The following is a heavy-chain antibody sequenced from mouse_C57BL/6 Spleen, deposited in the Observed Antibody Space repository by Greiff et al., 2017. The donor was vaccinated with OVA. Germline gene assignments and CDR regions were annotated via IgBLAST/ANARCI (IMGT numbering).Heavy chain of an antibody. V-gene: IGHV1-82*01. J-gene: IGHJ3*01. D-gene: IGHD1-1*01. CDR3: ARHYGSSPPWFAY. CDR2: IYPGDGDT. CDR1: GYAFSSSW. Sequence: QVQLQQSGPELVKPGASVKISCKASGYAFSSSWMHWVKQRPGKGLEWIGRIYPGDGDTNYNGKFKGKATLTADKSSSTAYMQLSSLTSEDSAVYFCARHYGSSPPWFAYWGQGTLVTVSA.